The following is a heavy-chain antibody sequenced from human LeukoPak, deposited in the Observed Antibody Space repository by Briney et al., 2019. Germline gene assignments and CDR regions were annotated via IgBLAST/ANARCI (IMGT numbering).Heavy chain of an antibody. Sequence: PSETLSLTCAVYGGSFSGYYWSWLRQPPGKGLEWIGEINHSGSTNYNPSLTSPVTISVDTSKNQFNLTLRSVTAADTAVYYCARASFRYDYVWGSYRYTPPYFDYWGQGTLVTVSS. CDR3: ARASFRYDYVWGSYRYTPPYFDY. CDR2: INHSGST. D-gene: IGHD3-16*02. CDR1: GGSFSGYY. J-gene: IGHJ4*02. V-gene: IGHV4-34*01.